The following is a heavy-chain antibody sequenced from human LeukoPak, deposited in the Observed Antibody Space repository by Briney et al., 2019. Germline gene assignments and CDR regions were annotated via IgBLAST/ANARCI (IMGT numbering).Heavy chain of an antibody. D-gene: IGHD3-10*01. CDR2: IYYSGST. CDR1: GGSISSGDYY. J-gene: IGHJ5*02. CDR3: ARDPRLWFGEPDVT. V-gene: IGHV4-30-4*01. Sequence: SETLSLTCTVSGGSISSGDYYWSWIRQPPGKGLEWIGYIYYSGSTYYNPSLKSRVTISVDTSKNQFSLKLSSVTAADTAVYYCARDPRLWFGEPDVTWGQGTLVTVSS.